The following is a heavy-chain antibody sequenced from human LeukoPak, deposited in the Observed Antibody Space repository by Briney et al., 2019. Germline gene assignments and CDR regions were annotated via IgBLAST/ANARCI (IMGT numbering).Heavy chain of an antibody. CDR2: IRYDGSNK. CDR3: TKDRILRYFDWLFDLDY. V-gene: IGHV3-30*02. J-gene: IGHJ4*02. CDR1: GFNFSSYG. Sequence: PGGSLRLSCAASGFNFSSYGMRWVRQAPGKGLEWVAFIRYDGSNKYYADSVKGRFTISRDTSKNTLYLQMNSLRAEDTSVYYCTKDRILRYFDWLFDLDYWGQGTLVTVSP. D-gene: IGHD3-9*01.